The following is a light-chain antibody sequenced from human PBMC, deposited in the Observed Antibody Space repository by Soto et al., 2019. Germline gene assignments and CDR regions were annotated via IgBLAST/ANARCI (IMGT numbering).Light chain of an antibody. Sequence: EIVLTQSPDALSLSPGERATLSCRASQSVSSNLAWYQQKPGQAPRLLIYGASSRATGIPDRFSGSGSGTEFTLTISSLQSEDVAVYFCQEYDNWPPEGPFGQGTKVDI. J-gene: IGKJ1*01. V-gene: IGKV3-15*01. CDR2: GAS. CDR1: QSVSSN. CDR3: QEYDNWPPEGP.